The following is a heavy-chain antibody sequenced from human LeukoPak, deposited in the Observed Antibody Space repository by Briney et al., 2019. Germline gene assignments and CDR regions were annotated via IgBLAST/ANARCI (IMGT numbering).Heavy chain of an antibody. V-gene: IGHV1-69*01. Sequence: SVKVSCKASGGTFSSYAISWVRQAPGRGLEWMGGIIPIFGTANYAQKFQGRVTITADESTSTAYMELSSLRSEDTAVYYCARAEYSSSSWDYYYYYMDVWGKGTTVTVSS. D-gene: IGHD6-6*01. CDR1: GGTFSSYA. CDR3: ARAEYSSSSWDYYYYYMDV. CDR2: IIPIFGTA. J-gene: IGHJ6*03.